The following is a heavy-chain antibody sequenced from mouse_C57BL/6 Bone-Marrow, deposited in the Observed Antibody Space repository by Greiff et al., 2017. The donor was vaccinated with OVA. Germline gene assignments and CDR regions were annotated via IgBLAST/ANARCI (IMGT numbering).Heavy chain of an antibody. D-gene: IGHD1-1*01. J-gene: IGHJ2*01. CDR3: ARAHYYGSLYYLDY. CDR2: IYPGSGNT. CDR1: GYTFTDYY. Sequence: VQRVESGAELVRPGASVKLSCKASGYTFTDYYINWVKQRPGQGLEWIARIYPGSGNTYYNEKFKGKATLTAEKSSSTAYMQLSSLTSEDSAVYFCARAHYYGSLYYLDYWGQGTTLTVSS. V-gene: IGHV1-76*01.